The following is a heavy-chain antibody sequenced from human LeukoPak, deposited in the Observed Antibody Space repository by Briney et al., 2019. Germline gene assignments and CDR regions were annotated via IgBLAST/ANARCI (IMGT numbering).Heavy chain of an antibody. V-gene: IGHV7-4-1*02. CDR1: GYTFTSYA. J-gene: IGHJ4*02. D-gene: IGHD3-22*01. CDR2: ISTNTGNP. CDR3: AREKAYYYDSSGYSFDY. Sequence: ASVKVSCKASGYTFTSYAMNWVRQAPGQGLEWMGWISTNTGNPTYAQGFTGRFVFSLDTSVSTAYLQISSLKAEDTAVYYCAREKAYYYDSSGYSFDYWGQGTLVTVSS.